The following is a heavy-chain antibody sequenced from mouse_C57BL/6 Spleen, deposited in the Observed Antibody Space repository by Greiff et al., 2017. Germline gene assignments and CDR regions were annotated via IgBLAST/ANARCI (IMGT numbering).Heavy chain of an antibody. Sequence: QVQLQQPGAELVKPGASVTLSCKASGYTFTSYWMHWVKQRPGQGLEWIGMIHPNSGSTNYNEKFKSKATLTVDKSSRTAYMQLSSLTSEDSAVYYCARYPTTVVAHWYFDVWGTGTTVTVSS. CDR1: GYTFTSYW. J-gene: IGHJ1*03. V-gene: IGHV1-64*01. D-gene: IGHD1-1*01. CDR3: ARYPTTVVAHWYFDV. CDR2: IHPNSGST.